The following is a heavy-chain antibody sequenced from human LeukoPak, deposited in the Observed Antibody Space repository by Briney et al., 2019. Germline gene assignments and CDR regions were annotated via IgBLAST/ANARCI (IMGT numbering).Heavy chain of an antibody. J-gene: IGHJ4*02. Sequence: SETLSLTCAVSGGSISSGGYSWSWIRQPPGKGLEWIGYIYHSGSTYHNPSLKSRVTISVDRSKNQFSLKLSSVTAADTAVYYCARAAYGDYPFDYWGQGTLVTVSS. CDR3: ARAAYGDYPFDY. CDR1: GGSISSGGYS. CDR2: IYHSGST. V-gene: IGHV4-30-2*01. D-gene: IGHD4-17*01.